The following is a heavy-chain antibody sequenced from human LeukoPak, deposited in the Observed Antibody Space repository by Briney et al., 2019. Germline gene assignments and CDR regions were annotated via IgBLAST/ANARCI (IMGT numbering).Heavy chain of an antibody. Sequence: PGGSLRLSCAASGFTFSDFAMSWVRQAPGKGLEWVSAISGSGGSTYYADSVKGRFTISRDNSKNTLYLQMNSLRAEDTAVYYCAKDIGGWYFQHWGQGTLVTVSS. CDR1: GFTFSDFA. CDR2: ISGSGGST. J-gene: IGHJ1*01. D-gene: IGHD6-19*01. CDR3: AKDIGGWYFQH. V-gene: IGHV3-23*01.